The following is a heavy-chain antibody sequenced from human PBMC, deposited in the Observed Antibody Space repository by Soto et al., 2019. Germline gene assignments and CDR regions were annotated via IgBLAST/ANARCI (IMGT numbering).Heavy chain of an antibody. CDR3: ARGHLGITTTGTWYDFDY. Sequence: SETLSLPCTVSGDSISSYYWTWIRQPPGKGLEYIGYIYYSGRTYYNPSLKSRVTISVDTSKNQFSLKLSSVTAADTAVYYCARGHLGITTTGTWYDFDYWGQGTLVTVSS. V-gene: IGHV4-59*01. D-gene: IGHD2-15*01. CDR1: GDSISSYY. CDR2: IYYSGRT. J-gene: IGHJ4*02.